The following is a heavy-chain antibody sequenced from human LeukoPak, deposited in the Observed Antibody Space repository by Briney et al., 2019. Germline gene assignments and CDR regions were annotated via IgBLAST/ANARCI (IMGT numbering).Heavy chain of an antibody. D-gene: IGHD6-13*01. V-gene: IGHV1-69*05. CDR3: ASLGAAGGYYYYYMDV. CDR2: IIPIFGTA. CDR1: GGTFSSYA. J-gene: IGHJ6*03. Sequence: ASVKVSCKASGGTFSSYAISWVRQAPGQGLEWMGGIIPIFGTANYAQKFQGRVTITTDESTSTAYMELSSLRSEDTAVYYCASLGAAGGYYYYYMDVWGKGTTVTVSS.